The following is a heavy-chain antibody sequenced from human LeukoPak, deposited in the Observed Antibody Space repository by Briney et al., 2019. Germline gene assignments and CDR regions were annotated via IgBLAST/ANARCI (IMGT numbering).Heavy chain of an antibody. D-gene: IGHD5-18*01. CDR1: GFTFSSYW. J-gene: IGHJ6*03. Sequence: PGGSLRLSCAASGFTFSSYWMHWVRQAPGKGLVWVSRINSDGSSTSYADSVKGRFTISRDNAKNTPYLQMNSLRAEDTAVYYCARETYGYHSRYYYYYYYMDVWGKGTTVTVSS. CDR3: ARETYGYHSRYYYYYYYMDV. CDR2: INSDGSST. V-gene: IGHV3-74*01.